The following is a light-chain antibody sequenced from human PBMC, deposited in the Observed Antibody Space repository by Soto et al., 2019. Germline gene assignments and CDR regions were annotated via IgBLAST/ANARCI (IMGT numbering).Light chain of an antibody. Sequence: IVLRHSRGTLTLSPLDRSTLSCRASQSVSSNYLAWYQQKPGQTPRLLIFGASIRVTGIPDRFIGSGSGTDFTLTISRLEPEDFAVYYCQHYVTSLTTFGQLTKV. V-gene: IGKV3-20*01. CDR1: QSVSSNY. J-gene: IGKJ1*01. CDR2: GAS. CDR3: QHYVTSLTT.